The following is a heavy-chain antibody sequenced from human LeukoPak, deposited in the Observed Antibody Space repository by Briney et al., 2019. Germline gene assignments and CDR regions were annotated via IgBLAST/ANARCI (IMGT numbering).Heavy chain of an antibody. V-gene: IGHV4-59*01. J-gene: IGHJ3*02. D-gene: IGHD3-3*01. CDR3: ASVVYDFLSGYWLGAFDI. CDR1: GGSISSYY. CDR2: IYYTGST. Sequence: SETLSLTCTVYGGSISSYYWSWIRQPPGKGLEWIGYIYYTGSTNYNPSLKSRVTISVDTSKNQFSLKLSSVTAADTAVYYCASVVYDFLSGYWLGAFDIWGQGTMVTVSS.